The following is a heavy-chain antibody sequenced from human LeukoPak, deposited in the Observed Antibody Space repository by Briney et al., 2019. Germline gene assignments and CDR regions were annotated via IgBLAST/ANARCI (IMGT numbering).Heavy chain of an antibody. CDR3: AKDQDYCSGGSCYSLST. D-gene: IGHD2-15*01. V-gene: IGHV3-30*18. CDR1: GFTLSSYG. CDR2: ISYDGSNK. Sequence: PGRSLRLSCAASGFTLSSYGMHWVRQAPGKGLEWVAVISYDGSNKYYADSVKGRFTISRDNSKNTLYLQMNSLRAEDTAVYYCAKDQDYCSGGSCYSLSTWGQGTLVTVSS. J-gene: IGHJ5*02.